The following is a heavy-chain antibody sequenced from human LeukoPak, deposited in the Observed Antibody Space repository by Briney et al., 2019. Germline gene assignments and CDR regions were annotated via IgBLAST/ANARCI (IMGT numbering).Heavy chain of an antibody. J-gene: IGHJ1*01. CDR1: GGSISSSSYY. CDR2: IYYSGST. CDR3: ARPSAHSSSYTFVYFQH. D-gene: IGHD6-13*01. V-gene: IGHV4-39*01. Sequence: NSSEPLSLTCTVSGGSISSSSYYWGWIRQPPGKGLEWIGSIYYSGSTYYNPSLKSRVTRSVDTSKNQFSLKLSSVTAADTAVYYCARPSAHSSSYTFVYFQHWGQGTLVTVPT.